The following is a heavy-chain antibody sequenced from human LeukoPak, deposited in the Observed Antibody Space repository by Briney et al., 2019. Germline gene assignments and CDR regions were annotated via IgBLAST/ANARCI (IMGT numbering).Heavy chain of an antibody. CDR1: GGSLSGYY. Sequence: SETLCLTCAVYGGSLSGYYWSWIRQPPGKGLEWIGEINHSGSTNYNPSLKSRVTISVDTSKNQFSLKLSSVTAADTAVYYCAYGDYLNYWGQGTLVTVSS. D-gene: IGHD4-17*01. J-gene: IGHJ4*02. CDR3: AYGDYLNY. CDR2: INHSGST. V-gene: IGHV4-34*01.